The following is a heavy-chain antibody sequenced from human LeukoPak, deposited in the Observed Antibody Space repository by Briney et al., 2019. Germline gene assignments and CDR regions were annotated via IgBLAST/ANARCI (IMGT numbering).Heavy chain of an antibody. CDR2: VSGSGTST. Sequence: GGSLTLSCVASGFTFSTYAMGWVRQAPGKGLEWISGVSGSGTSTYYTDSVKGRFTISRDNSKNTLSLQMNSLRAEDTAVYYCAKDWKMFAGRMYFFDYWGQGALVTVSS. CDR3: AKDWKMFAGRMYFFDY. CDR1: GFTFSTYA. J-gene: IGHJ4*02. D-gene: IGHD3-10*02. V-gene: IGHV3-23*01.